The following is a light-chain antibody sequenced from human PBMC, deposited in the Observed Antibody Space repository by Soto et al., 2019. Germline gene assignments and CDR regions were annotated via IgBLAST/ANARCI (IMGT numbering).Light chain of an antibody. CDR3: CSYARSSSYV. CDR1: SSDVGSYNL. Sequence: QSALTQPASVSGSPGQSITISCTGTSSDVGSYNLVSWYQQHPGKAPKLMIYEGNKRPSGVSNRFSGSKSGNTASLTISGLQAEDEADYYCCSYARSSSYVFGNGTSSPS. CDR2: EGN. J-gene: IGLJ1*01. V-gene: IGLV2-23*01.